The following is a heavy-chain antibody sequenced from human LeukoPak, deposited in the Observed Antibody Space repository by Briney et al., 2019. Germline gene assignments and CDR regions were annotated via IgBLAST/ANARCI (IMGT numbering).Heavy chain of an antibody. Sequence: ASVKVSCKASGYTFTGYYMRWVRQAPGQGLEWMGWINPNSGGTNYAQKFQGRVTMTRDTSVSTAYMELSRLRSDDTAVYYCARGGYSSGWYSDYWGQGTLVTVSS. D-gene: IGHD6-19*01. CDR3: ARGGYSSGWYSDY. J-gene: IGHJ4*02. V-gene: IGHV1-2*02. CDR1: GYTFTGYY. CDR2: INPNSGGT.